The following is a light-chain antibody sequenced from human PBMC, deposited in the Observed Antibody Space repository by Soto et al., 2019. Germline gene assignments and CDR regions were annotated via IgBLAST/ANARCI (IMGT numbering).Light chain of an antibody. Sequence: DIHITHSPSTLSASVGDRVTITCRAGQSISSWLAWYQQKPGKAPKLLIYDASTLESGVPSRFSGSGSGTEFTLTISSLQPDDFATYYCQQYNNYPYTFGQGTKVDIK. V-gene: IGKV1-5*01. CDR1: QSISSW. CDR3: QQYNNYPYT. J-gene: IGKJ2*01. CDR2: DAS.